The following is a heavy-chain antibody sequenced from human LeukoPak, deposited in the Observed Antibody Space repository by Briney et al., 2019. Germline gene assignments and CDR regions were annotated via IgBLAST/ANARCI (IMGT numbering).Heavy chain of an antibody. D-gene: IGHD3-22*01. Sequence: GGSLRLSCAASGFTFSRDWMSWVRQAPGKGLEWVANIKKDGSEKYYVDSVKGRFTISRDNAKNSLYLQMNSLRVEDTAVYYCARGSYYFDSSGHHYYFDYWGQGTLVTVS. J-gene: IGHJ4*02. CDR1: GFTFSRDW. V-gene: IGHV3-7*03. CDR2: IKKDGSEK. CDR3: ARGSYYFDSSGHHYYFDY.